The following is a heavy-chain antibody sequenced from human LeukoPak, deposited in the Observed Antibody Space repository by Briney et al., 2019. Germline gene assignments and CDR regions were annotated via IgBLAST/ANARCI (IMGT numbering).Heavy chain of an antibody. J-gene: IGHJ4*02. CDR3: ARDEGSGWIGY. D-gene: IGHD6-19*01. Sequence: GGSLRLSCAASGFTFSSYAMHWVRQAPGKGLEWVAVISYDGSNKYYADSVKGRFTISRDNSKNTLYLQMNSLRAEDTAVYYCARDEGSGWIGYWGQGTLVTVPS. CDR2: ISYDGSNK. CDR1: GFTFSSYA. V-gene: IGHV3-30*04.